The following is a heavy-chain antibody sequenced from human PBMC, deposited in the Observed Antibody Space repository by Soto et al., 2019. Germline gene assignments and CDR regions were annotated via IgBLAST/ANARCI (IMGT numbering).Heavy chain of an antibody. Sequence: GESLKISCKGSGYSFTSYWIGWVRQMPGKGLEWMGIIYPCDSGTRYSPSFQGQVTISADKSISTAYLQWSSLKASDTAMYYCAREVATTTSERRTSYYFDYWGQGTLVTVSS. CDR3: AREVATTTSERRTSYYFDY. J-gene: IGHJ4*02. CDR2: IYPCDSGT. D-gene: IGHD5-12*01. CDR1: GYSFTSYW. V-gene: IGHV5-51*01.